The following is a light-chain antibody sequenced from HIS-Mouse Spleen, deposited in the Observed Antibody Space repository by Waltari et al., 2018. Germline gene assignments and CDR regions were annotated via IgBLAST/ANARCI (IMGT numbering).Light chain of an antibody. CDR1: HIGSKS. CDR2: DYS. V-gene: IGLV3-21*03. Sequence: SYVLTQPPSVSVAPGKTARITCGGNHIGSKSAHWYQQKPGPAPVLVVYDYSDRPSGFHRLFSGYNSGNKATLTIGRVEAGDEADYYCQVWGSSSDHVVFGGGTKLTVL. J-gene: IGLJ2*01. CDR3: QVWGSSSDHVV.